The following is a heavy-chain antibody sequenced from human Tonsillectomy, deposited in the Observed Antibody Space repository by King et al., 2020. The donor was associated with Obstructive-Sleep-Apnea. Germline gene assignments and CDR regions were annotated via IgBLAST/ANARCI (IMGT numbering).Heavy chain of an antibody. V-gene: IGHV5-10-1*03. CDR3: ARHCYGSGSYYGDAFDI. D-gene: IGHD3-10*01. Sequence: QLVQSGAEVKKPGESLRISCKGSGYSFTSYWISWVRQMPGKGLEWMGRIDPSDSYTNYSPSFQGHVTISADKSISTAYLQWSSLKASDTAMYYCARHCYGSGSYYGDAFDIWGQGTMVTVSS. CDR1: GYSFTSYW. J-gene: IGHJ3*02. CDR2: IDPSDSYT.